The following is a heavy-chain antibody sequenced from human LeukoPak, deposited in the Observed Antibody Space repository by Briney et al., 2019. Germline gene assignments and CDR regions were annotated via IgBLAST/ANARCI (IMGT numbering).Heavy chain of an antibody. V-gene: IGHV3-30*02. J-gene: IGHJ4*02. CDR3: AKTGSSSWGYFDY. CDR2: IRNDGTIK. Sequence: WVRQAPGKGLEWVAFIRNDGTIKYYADSVKGRFTISRDNSKNTLYLQMNSLRAEDTAVYYCAKTGSSSWGYFDYWGQGTLVTVSS. D-gene: IGHD6-13*01.